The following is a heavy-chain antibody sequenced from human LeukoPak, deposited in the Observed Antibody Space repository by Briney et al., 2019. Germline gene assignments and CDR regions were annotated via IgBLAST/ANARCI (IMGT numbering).Heavy chain of an antibody. D-gene: IGHD1-26*01. CDR1: GFTVSSYY. J-gene: IGHJ4*02. CDR3: ARDRNRGSYFLDY. V-gene: IGHV3-53*01. CDR2: IYSGDTT. Sequence: GGSLRLSCPASGFTVSSYYMSWVRQAPGKGLERVSAIYSGDTTYYADSVKGRFTVSRDNSKNTLYLQMDSLRAEDTAVYYCARDRNRGSYFLDYWGQGTLVTVSS.